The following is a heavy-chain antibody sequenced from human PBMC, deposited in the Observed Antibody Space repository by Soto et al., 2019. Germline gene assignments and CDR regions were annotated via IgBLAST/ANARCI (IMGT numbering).Heavy chain of an antibody. V-gene: IGHV5-51*01. CDR3: ARLHIQRSRDAF. CDR2: ISPDDSDT. D-gene: IGHD3-10*01. Sequence: PVQSLKVSCKASDHNFRVHWIGWVRLVPGRGLELMGLISPDDSDTRYSPSSQGQVTMSADKSINTVYLQWTSLRASDTAMYYCARLHIQRSRDAF. J-gene: IGHJ3*01. CDR1: DHNFRVHW.